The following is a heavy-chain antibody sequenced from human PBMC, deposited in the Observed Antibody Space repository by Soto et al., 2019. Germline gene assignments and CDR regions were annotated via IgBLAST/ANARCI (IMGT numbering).Heavy chain of an antibody. Sequence: ASVKVSCKASGYTFTSYAMHWVRQAPGQRLEWMGWINAGNGNTKYSQKFQGRVTITRDTSASTAYMELSSLRSEDTAVYYCARGPNYGGDCYPYAEYFQHWGQGTLVTVSS. J-gene: IGHJ1*01. D-gene: IGHD2-21*01. CDR2: INAGNGNT. V-gene: IGHV1-3*01. CDR3: ARGPNYGGDCYPYAEYFQH. CDR1: GYTFTSYA.